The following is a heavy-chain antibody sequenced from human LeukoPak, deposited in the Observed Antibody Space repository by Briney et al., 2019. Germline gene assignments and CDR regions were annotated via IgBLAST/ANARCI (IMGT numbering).Heavy chain of an antibody. J-gene: IGHJ6*02. Sequence: GGSLRLSCAASGFTLSSYSMTWVRQAPGKGLEWVSSISSSSGYIYYADSVKGRFTISRDNAKNSLYLQMNSLRAEDTAVYYCARVGHIVVVPAALVDYYYGMDVWGQGTTVTVSS. D-gene: IGHD2-2*01. CDR3: ARVGHIVVVPAALVDYYYGMDV. V-gene: IGHV3-21*01. CDR1: GFTLSSYS. CDR2: ISSSSGYI.